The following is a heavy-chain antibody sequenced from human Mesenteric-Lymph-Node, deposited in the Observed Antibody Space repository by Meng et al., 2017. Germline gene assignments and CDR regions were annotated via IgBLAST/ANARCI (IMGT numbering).Heavy chain of an antibody. Sequence: GGSLRLSCAASGFTFSSYGMHWVRQAPGKGLEWVAVISYDGSNKYYADSVKGRFTISRDNAKNTLYLQMNSLRAEDTALYYCARLYGFNDSSGGDAFDIWGQGTMVTVSS. D-gene: IGHD3-22*01. CDR2: ISYDGSNK. CDR1: GFTFSSYG. J-gene: IGHJ3*02. CDR3: ARLYGFNDSSGGDAFDI. V-gene: IGHV3-30*12.